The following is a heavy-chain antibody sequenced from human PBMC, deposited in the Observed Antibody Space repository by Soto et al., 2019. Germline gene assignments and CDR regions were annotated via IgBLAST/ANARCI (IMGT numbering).Heavy chain of an antibody. CDR1: GYAFTSYY. CDR3: ASCSSTLLGVVPYFDY. D-gene: IGHD3-3*01. V-gene: IGHV1-46*01. CDR2: IDPGGGGT. J-gene: IGHJ4*02. Sequence: ASVKVSFKASGYAFTSYYMHWVRQAPGQGLEWMGIIDPGGGGTIYAQKFQGRVTMTEDTSTDTAYMELSSLRSEDTAVYYCASCSSTLLGVVPYFDYWGQGTLVTVSS.